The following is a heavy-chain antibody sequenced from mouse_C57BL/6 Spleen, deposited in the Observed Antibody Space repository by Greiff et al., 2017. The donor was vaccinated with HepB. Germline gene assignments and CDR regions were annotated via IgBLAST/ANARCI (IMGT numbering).Heavy chain of an antibody. CDR1: GFTFSSYG. J-gene: IGHJ4*01. Sequence: EVQVVESGGDLVKPGGSLKLSCAASGFTFSSYGMSWVRQTPDKRLEWVATISSGGSYTYYPDSVKGRFTISRDNAKNTLYLQMSSLKSEDTAMYYCARQDGYYDAMDYWGQGTSVTVSS. D-gene: IGHD2-3*01. V-gene: IGHV5-6*01. CDR3: ARQDGYYDAMDY. CDR2: ISSGGSYT.